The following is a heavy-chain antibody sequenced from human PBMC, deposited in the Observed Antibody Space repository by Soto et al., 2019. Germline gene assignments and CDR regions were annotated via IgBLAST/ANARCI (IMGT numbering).Heavy chain of an antibody. D-gene: IGHD3-22*01. CDR3: ARKYYYDSSGYDY. V-gene: IGHV4-4*02. Sequence: SETLSLTCAVSGGSISGSNWWSWVRQPPGKGLEWIGEIYHSGSTNYNPSLKSRVTISVDKSKNQFSLKLSSVTAADTAVYYCARKYYYDSSGYDYWGQGTLVTVSS. CDR2: IYHSGST. CDR1: GGSISGSNW. J-gene: IGHJ4*02.